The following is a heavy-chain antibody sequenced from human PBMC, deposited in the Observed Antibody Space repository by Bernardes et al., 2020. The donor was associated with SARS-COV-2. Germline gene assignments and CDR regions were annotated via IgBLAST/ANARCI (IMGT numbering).Heavy chain of an antibody. J-gene: IGHJ4*02. Sequence: ASVKVSCKASGYTFISYGISWVRQAPGQGLEWVGWISAYNGNAYYAQNLQDRLTMTTDTSTSTAFLELRSLKSDDTAVYFCARETFTLFGTIGSDFWGQGTLVTVSS. CDR1: GYTFISYG. V-gene: IGHV1-18*04. D-gene: IGHD3-3*01. CDR3: ARETFTLFGTIGSDF. CDR2: ISAYNGNA.